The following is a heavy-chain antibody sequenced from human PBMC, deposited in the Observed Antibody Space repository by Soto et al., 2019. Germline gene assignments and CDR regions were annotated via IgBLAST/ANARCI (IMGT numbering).Heavy chain of an antibody. D-gene: IGHD2-15*01. V-gene: IGHV3-74*01. J-gene: IGHJ6*02. CDR2: INSDGSST. Sequence: EVQLVESGGGLVQPGGSLRLSCAASGFTFSSYWMHWVRQAPGKGLVWVSRINSDGSSTSYADSVKGRFTISRDNAKHTLYLQMNSLRAEDTAVYYCARDQAVVVVAPYYYYYDGMDVWGQGTTVTVSS. CDR3: ARDQAVVVVAPYYYYYDGMDV. CDR1: GFTFSSYW.